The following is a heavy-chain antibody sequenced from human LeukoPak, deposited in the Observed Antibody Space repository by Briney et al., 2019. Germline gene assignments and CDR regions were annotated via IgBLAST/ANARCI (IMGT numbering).Heavy chain of an antibody. CDR1: GGTFSSYA. CDR3: ARGDVDLLPQLCSFDY. V-gene: IGHV1-69*05. D-gene: IGHD5-18*01. CDR2: IIPIFGTA. J-gene: IGHJ4*02. Sequence: SVKVSCKASGGTFSSYAISWVRQAPGQGLEWMGGIIPIFGTANYAQKFQGRVTITTDESTSTAYMELSSLRSEDAAVYYCARGDVDLLPQLCSFDYWGQGTLVTVSS.